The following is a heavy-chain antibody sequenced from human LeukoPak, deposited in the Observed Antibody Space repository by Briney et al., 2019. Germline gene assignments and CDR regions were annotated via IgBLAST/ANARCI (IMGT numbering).Heavy chain of an antibody. CDR2: IRSTANGYAT. J-gene: IGHJ4*02. CDR3: TGNYYGSGSYADFDY. Sequence: QPGGSLRLSCAASGFTFSGSALHWVRRASGKGLEWVGRIRSTANGYATAYAASVKGRFTISRDDSKNTAYLQMDSLKTEDTAVYYCTGNYYGSGSYADFDYWGQGTLVTVSS. D-gene: IGHD3-10*01. CDR1: GFTFSGSA. V-gene: IGHV3-73*01.